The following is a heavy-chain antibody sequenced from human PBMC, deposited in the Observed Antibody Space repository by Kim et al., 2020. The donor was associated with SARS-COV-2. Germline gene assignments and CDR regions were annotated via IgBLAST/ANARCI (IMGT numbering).Heavy chain of an antibody. CDR2: IIPIFGTA. V-gene: IGHV1-69*13. D-gene: IGHD2-2*01. CDR3: ARSKGVVRAKYYYYYYMDV. CDR1: GGTFSSYA. Sequence: SVKVSCKASGGTFSSYAISWVRQAPGQGLEWMGGIIPIFGTANYAQKFQGRVTITADESTSTAYMELSSLRSEDTAVYYCARSKGVVRAKYYYYYYMDVWGKGTTVTVSS. J-gene: IGHJ6*03.